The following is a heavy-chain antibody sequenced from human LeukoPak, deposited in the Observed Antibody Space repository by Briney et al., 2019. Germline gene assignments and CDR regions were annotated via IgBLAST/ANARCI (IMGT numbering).Heavy chain of an antibody. D-gene: IGHD1-1*01. CDR2: INRSGTT. CDR1: GFTFSSNA. Sequence: GSLRLSCAASGFTFSSNAMSWVRQPPGKGLEWVGEINRSGTTNYNPTLKSRVTISVDTSKSQVSLKLTSVTAADTAVFYCARGRFGNPLQLQPRRPFDMWGQGTVVTISS. CDR3: ARGRFGNPLQLQPRRPFDM. J-gene: IGHJ3*02. V-gene: IGHV4-34*01.